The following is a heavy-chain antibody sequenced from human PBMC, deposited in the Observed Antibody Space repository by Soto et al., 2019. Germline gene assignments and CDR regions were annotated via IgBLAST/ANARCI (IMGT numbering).Heavy chain of an antibody. D-gene: IGHD3-16*02. CDR3: ARDGSNYDYVWGSYRPSDGMDV. CDR1: GGSISSSNW. J-gene: IGHJ6*02. V-gene: IGHV4-4*02. CDR2: IYHSGST. Sequence: SETLSLTCAVSGGSISSSNWWSWVRQPPGKGLEWIGEIYHSGSTNYNPSLKSRVTISVDKSKNQFSLKLSSVTAADTAVYYCARDGSNYDYVWGSYRPSDGMDVWGQGTTVTVSS.